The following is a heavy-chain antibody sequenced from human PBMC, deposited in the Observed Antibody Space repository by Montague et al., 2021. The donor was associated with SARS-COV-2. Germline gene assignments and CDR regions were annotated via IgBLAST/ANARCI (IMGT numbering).Heavy chain of an antibody. Sequence: SETLSLTCTVSGGSISRSTSFWAWIRQPPGKGLEWIGSISYTGSTYYNPSLKSRVTISVDTSRNQFSLTLSSVTAADTSAYYCARLPLVSSWSRAAGYYYYGMDVWGQGTTVTVSS. CDR2: ISYTGST. D-gene: IGHD6-13*01. CDR1: GGSISRSTSF. CDR3: ARLPLVSSWSRAAGYYYYGMDV. V-gene: IGHV4-39*01. J-gene: IGHJ6*02.